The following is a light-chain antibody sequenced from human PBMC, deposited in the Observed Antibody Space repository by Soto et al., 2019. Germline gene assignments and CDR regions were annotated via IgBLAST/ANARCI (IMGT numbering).Light chain of an antibody. V-gene: IGLV1-44*01. CDR3: AAWDDSLNGVL. CDR2: SND. CDR1: SSNIGRNT. J-gene: IGLJ2*01. Sequence: QAVVTQPPSASETPGQRVTISCSGSSSNIGRNTVNWFQHLPGTAPKLLIYSNDQRPSGVPDRFSGSKSGTSASLAISGLQSEDESNYYCAAWDDSLNGVLFGGGTKVTVL.